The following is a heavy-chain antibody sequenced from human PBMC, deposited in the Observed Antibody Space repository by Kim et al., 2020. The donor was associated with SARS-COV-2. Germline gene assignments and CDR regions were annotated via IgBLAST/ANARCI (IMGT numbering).Heavy chain of an antibody. D-gene: IGHD7-27*01. CDR2: ISSSSTYI. CDR1: AFTFTSYG. J-gene: IGHJ4*02. V-gene: IGHV3-21*01. CDR3: ARDAWGHPYFDY. Sequence: GGSLRLSCAASAFTFTSYGMQWVRQGPWKGLEWVSSISSSSTYIYYADSVKGRFTISRDNAKSSLYLQMHSLRAEDTAVYYCARDAWGHPYFDYWGQGILVTVSS.